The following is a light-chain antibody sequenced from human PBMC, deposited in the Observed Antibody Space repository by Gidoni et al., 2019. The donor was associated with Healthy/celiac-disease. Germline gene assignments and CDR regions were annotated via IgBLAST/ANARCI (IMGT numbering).Light chain of an antibody. CDR3: QQRSNWPLCS. J-gene: IGKJ2*04. Sequence: EIVLTPSPATLSLSPGERATPSCRASQSVSSYLAWYQQKPGQAPRLLIYDASNRATGIPARFSGSGSGTDFTLTISSLEPEDFAVYYCQQRSNWPLCSFGQGTKLEIK. V-gene: IGKV3-11*01. CDR2: DAS. CDR1: QSVSSY.